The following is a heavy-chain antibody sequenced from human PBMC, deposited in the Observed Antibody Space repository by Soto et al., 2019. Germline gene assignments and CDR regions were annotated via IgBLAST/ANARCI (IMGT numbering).Heavy chain of an antibody. CDR3: ARGRVLMVYARGFYYYGMDV. Sequence: SETLSLTCAFYCGSFIGYYWSWIRQPPGKGLEWIGEINHSGSTNYNPSLKSRVTISVDTSKNQFSLKLSSVTAADTAVYYCARGRVLMVYARGFYYYGMDVWGQGTTVTVSS. J-gene: IGHJ6*02. CDR2: INHSGST. D-gene: IGHD2-8*01. V-gene: IGHV4-34*01. CDR1: CGSFIGYY.